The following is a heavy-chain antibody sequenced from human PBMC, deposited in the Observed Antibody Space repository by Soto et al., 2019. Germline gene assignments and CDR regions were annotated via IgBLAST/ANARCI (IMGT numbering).Heavy chain of an antibody. V-gene: IGHV1-69*01. CDR3: ARVFPIVGATHWFDP. J-gene: IGHJ5*02. D-gene: IGHD1-26*01. CDR2: IIPIFSTA. CDR1: GGTFSSYA. Sequence: QVQLVQSGAEVKKPGSSVKVSCKASGGTFSSYAISWVRQAPGQGLEWMGGIIPIFSTANYAQKFQGRVTITADESTSTAYMELSSLRSEDTAVYYCARVFPIVGATHWFDPWGQGTLVTVSS.